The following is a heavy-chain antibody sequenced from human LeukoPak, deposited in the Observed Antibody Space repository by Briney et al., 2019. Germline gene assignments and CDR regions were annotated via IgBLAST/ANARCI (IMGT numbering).Heavy chain of an antibody. V-gene: IGHV1-24*01. D-gene: IGHD6-13*01. CDR2: FDTEDGET. Sequence: ASVKVSCKVSGYTLTELSMHWVRQAPGKGREWMGGFDTEDGETIYAQQFQGRVTMTEDTSTDTAYMELSSLRSEDTAVYYCATAPPLAAAGGYYFDYWGQGTMVTVSS. CDR1: GYTLTELS. CDR3: ATAPPLAAAGGYYFDY. J-gene: IGHJ4*02.